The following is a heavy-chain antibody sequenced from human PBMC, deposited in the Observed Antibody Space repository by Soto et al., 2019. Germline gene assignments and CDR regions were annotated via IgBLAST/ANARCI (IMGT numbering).Heavy chain of an antibody. J-gene: IGHJ6*02. CDR1: GFTFSSYS. D-gene: IGHD6-13*01. V-gene: IGHV3-21*01. CDR3: ARRIAARRDYYYYGMDV. CDR2: ISSSSSYI. Sequence: EVQLVESGGGLVKPGGSLRLSCAASGFTFSSYSMNWVRQAPGKGLEWVSSISSSSSYIYYADSVKGRFTISRDNAKNSLYLQRNSLRAEDTAVYYCARRIAARRDYYYYGMDVWGQGTTVTVSS.